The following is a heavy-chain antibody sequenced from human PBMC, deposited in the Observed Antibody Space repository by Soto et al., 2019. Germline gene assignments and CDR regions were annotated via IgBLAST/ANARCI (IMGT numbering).Heavy chain of an antibody. CDR1: GFIFSNNW. Sequence: EVQLVESGGGLVQPEGSLRLSCAASGFIFSNNWMYWVRQAPGKGLVWVSRMNSDGTSITYADSVKGRFTISRDNAKNTLYLQMNRLRVEDTAVYYCATSTVHNYWGQGTLVTVSS. D-gene: IGHD4-17*01. V-gene: IGHV3-74*01. J-gene: IGHJ4*02. CDR2: MNSDGTSI. CDR3: ATSTVHNY.